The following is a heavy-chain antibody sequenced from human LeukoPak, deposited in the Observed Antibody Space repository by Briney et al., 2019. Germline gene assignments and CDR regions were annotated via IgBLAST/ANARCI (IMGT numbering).Heavy chain of an antibody. Sequence: PGASVKVSCKVSGYTLTELSMHWVRQAPGQGLEWMGWISAYNGNTNYAQKLQGRVTMTTDTSTSTAYMELRSLRSDDTAVYYCAYSCSSTSCPLDYWGQGTLVTVSS. V-gene: IGHV1-18*01. CDR3: AYSCSSTSCPLDY. J-gene: IGHJ4*02. D-gene: IGHD2-2*01. CDR2: ISAYNGNT. CDR1: GYTLTELS.